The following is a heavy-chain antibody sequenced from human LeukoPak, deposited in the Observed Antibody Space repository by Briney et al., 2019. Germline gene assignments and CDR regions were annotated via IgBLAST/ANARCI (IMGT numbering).Heavy chain of an antibody. CDR3: SIMITFGGVIVPSYFDY. J-gene: IGHJ4*02. V-gene: IGHV1-2*06. CDR1: GYTFTGYY. D-gene: IGHD3-16*02. Sequence: ASVKVSCKASGYTFTGYYMHWVRQAPGQGLEWMGRINPNSGGTNYAQKFQGRVTMTRDTSISTAYMELSRLRSDDTAVYCCSIMITFGGVIVPSYFDYWGQGTLVTVSS. CDR2: INPNSGGT.